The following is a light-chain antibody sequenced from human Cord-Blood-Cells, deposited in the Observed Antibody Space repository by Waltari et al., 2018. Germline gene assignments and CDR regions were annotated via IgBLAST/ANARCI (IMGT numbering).Light chain of an antibody. J-gene: IGKJ4*01. Sequence: IQLTQSSSVLSASVVGRVTTTCRASQGISSYLAWYQQKPGKAPKLLIYAASTLQSGVPSRFSGSGSGTEFTLTISSLQPEDVATYYCQQLNSYPLTFGGGTKVEIK. CDR1: QGISSY. CDR3: QQLNSYPLT. V-gene: IGKV1-9*01. CDR2: AAS.